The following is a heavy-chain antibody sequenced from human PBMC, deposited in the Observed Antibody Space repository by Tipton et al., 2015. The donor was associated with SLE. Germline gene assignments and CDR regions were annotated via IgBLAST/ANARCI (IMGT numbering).Heavy chain of an antibody. CDR2: IYYSGST. J-gene: IGHJ4*02. Sequence: TLSLTCTVSGGSISSYYWSWIRQPPGKGLEWIGYIYYSGSTNYNPSLKSRVTISVDTSKNQFSLKLSSVTAADTAVYYCARIEASYGSGSYLGCWGQGTLVTVSS. D-gene: IGHD3-10*01. CDR3: ARIEASYGSGSYLGC. V-gene: IGHV4-59*01. CDR1: GGSISSYY.